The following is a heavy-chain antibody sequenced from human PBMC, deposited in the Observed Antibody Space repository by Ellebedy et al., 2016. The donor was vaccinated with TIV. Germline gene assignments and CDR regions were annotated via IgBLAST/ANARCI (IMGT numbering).Heavy chain of an antibody. J-gene: IGHJ3*02. V-gene: IGHV4-61*03. D-gene: IGHD3-10*01. CDR2: IYSSGST. Sequence: SETLSLXXTVSGDSVSRRSNYWSWIRQSPGKGLEWIVYIYSSGSTKYNPSLKSRLTISADTSKKHFSLRLNSATAADTAVYYCTYGINSDAFDIWGHGTLVTVSS. CDR1: GDSVSRRSNY. CDR3: TYGINSDAFDI.